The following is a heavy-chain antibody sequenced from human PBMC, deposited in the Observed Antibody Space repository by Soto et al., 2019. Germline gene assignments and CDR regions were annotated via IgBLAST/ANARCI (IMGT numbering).Heavy chain of an antibody. CDR2: ITSNGGST. Sequence: GGSLRLSSAASGFTFSNYAMHWVRQAPGKGLEYVSAITSNGGSTYYANSVKGRFTISRDNSKNTLWLQMGSLRGEDMAVYYCARADIVVVPAALLDFWGQGTLVTVSS. D-gene: IGHD2-2*02. CDR3: ARADIVVVPAALLDF. V-gene: IGHV3-64*01. J-gene: IGHJ4*02. CDR1: GFTFSNYA.